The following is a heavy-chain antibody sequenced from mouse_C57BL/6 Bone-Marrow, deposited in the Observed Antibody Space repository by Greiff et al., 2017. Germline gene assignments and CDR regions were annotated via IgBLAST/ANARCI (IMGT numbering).Heavy chain of an antibody. V-gene: IGHV1-58*01. D-gene: IGHD2-10*02. J-gene: IGHJ4*01. Sequence: VQLKESGAELVRPGSSVKMSCKTSGYTFTSYGINWVKQRPGQGLEWIGYIYIGTGYTEYNEKFKGKATLTSDTSSSTAYMQLSSLTSEDSAIXFCAREYGNYFYYAMDYWGQGTSVTVSS. CDR2: IYIGTGYT. CDR3: AREYGNYFYYAMDY. CDR1: GYTFTSYG.